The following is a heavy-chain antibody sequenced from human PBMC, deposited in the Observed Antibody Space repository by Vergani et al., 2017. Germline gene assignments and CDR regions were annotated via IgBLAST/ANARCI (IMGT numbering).Heavy chain of an antibody. V-gene: IGHV3-11*01. J-gene: IGHJ6*02. CDR1: GFTFSDYY. D-gene: IGHD3-22*01. Sequence: QVQLVESGGGLVKPGGSLRLSCAASGFTFSDYYMSWIRQAPGKGLAWVSYISSSGSTIYYADSVKGRFTISRDNAKNSLYLQMNSLRAEDTAVYYCARKHRSNYCESSGYYYMGYYYGMDVWGQGTTVTVSS. CDR3: ARKHRSNYCESSGYYYMGYYYGMDV. CDR2: ISSSGSTI.